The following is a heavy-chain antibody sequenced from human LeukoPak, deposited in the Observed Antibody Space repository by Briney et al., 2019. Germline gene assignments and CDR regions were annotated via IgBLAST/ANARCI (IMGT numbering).Heavy chain of an antibody. CDR1: GGTFSSYA. Sequence: SVKVSCKASGGTFSSYAISWVRQAPGQGLEWMGGIIPIFGTANYAQKFQGRVTITTDESTSTAYMELSSLRSEDTAVYYCGGSGYYIGYYYYMDVWGKGTTVTVSS. D-gene: IGHD3-3*01. V-gene: IGHV1-69*05. CDR2: IIPIFGTA. J-gene: IGHJ6*03. CDR3: GGSGYYIGYYYYMDV.